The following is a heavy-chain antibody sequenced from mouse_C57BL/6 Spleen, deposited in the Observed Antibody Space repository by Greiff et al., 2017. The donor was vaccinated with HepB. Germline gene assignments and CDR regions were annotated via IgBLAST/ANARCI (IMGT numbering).Heavy chain of an antibody. CDR2: INPNNGGT. D-gene: IGHD2-13*01. V-gene: IGHV1-18*01. CDR3: ARRGLRYFDV. CDR1: GYTFTDYN. J-gene: IGHJ1*03. Sequence: EVKLQESGPELVKPGASVKIPCKASGYTFTDYNMDWVKQSHGKSLEWIGDINPNNGGTIYNQKFKGKATLTVDKSSSTAYMELRSLTSEDTAVYYCARRGLRYFDVWGTGTTVTVSS.